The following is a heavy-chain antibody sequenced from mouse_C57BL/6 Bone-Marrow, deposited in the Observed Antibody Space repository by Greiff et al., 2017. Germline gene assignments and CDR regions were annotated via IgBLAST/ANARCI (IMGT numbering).Heavy chain of an antibody. V-gene: IGHV1-50*01. J-gene: IGHJ2*01. CDR3: ARRYGFDY. D-gene: IGHD1-1*02. CDR1: GYTFTSYW. CDR2: IDPSDSYN. Sequence: QVQLQQPGAELVKPGASVKLSCKASGYTFTSYWMQWVKQRPGQGLEWIGEIDPSDSYNNYNQKFKGKATLTVDTSTSTAYMQLGSLTSENSAVYYCARRYGFDYWGKGTTLTVSS.